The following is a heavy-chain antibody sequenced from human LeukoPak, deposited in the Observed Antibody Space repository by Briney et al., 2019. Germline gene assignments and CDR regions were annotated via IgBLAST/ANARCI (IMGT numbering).Heavy chain of an antibody. CDR1: GFTFSSYA. Sequence: PGGSLRLSCAVSGFTFSSYAMNWVRQAPGKGLEWVSSISSSSSYIYYADSVKGRFTISRDNAKNSLYLQMNSLRAEDTAVYYCARFGELLIFDYWGQGTLVTVSS. CDR2: ISSSSSYI. V-gene: IGHV3-21*01. J-gene: IGHJ4*02. CDR3: ARFGELLIFDY. D-gene: IGHD3-10*01.